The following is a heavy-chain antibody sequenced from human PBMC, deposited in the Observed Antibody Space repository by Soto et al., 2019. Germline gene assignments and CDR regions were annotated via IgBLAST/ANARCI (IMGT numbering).Heavy chain of an antibody. D-gene: IGHD6-13*01. CDR2: IWYDGSNK. J-gene: IGHJ4*02. V-gene: IGHV3-33*01. CDR1: GFTFSSYG. CDR3: ARDSDSSSWYEGDSFDY. Sequence: QVQLVESGGGVVQPGRSLRLSCAASGFTFSSYGMHWVRQAPGKGLEWVAVIWYDGSNKYYADSVKGRFTISRDNSKNTLYLQMNSLRAEDTAVSYCARDSDSSSWYEGDSFDYWGQGTLVTVSS.